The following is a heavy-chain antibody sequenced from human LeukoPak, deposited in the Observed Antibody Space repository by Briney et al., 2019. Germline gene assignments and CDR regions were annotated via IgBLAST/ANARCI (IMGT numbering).Heavy chain of an antibody. D-gene: IGHD6-13*01. Sequence: PGGSLRLSCAASGFTFSSFSMNWVRQAPGKGLEWVSSISSTSNYIFYADSVKGRFTVSRDNAKNSLYLQKNSLRAEDTAVYYCARDLSGYSSTWGQGTLVTVSS. V-gene: IGHV3-21*01. CDR3: ARDLSGYSST. J-gene: IGHJ5*02. CDR1: GFTFSSFS. CDR2: ISSTSNYI.